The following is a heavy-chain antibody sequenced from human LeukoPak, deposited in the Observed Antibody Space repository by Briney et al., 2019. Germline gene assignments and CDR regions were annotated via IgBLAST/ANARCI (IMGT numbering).Heavy chain of an antibody. J-gene: IGHJ6*02. D-gene: IGHD6-6*01. CDR2: SIPIFGTA. V-gene: IGHV1-69*01. CDR1: GGTFSSYA. Sequence: SVKVSCKASGGTFSSYAISWVRQAPGQGLELMGGSIPIFGTANYAQKYQGRVTITADESTSTAYMELSSLRSEDTAVYYCARRPVGDYYYGMDVWGQGTTVTVSS. CDR3: ARRPVGDYYYGMDV.